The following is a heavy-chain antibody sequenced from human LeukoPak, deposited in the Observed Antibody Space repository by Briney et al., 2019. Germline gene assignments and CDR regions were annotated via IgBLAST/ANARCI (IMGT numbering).Heavy chain of an antibody. Sequence: GGSLRLSCAASGFTFSNYEMNWVRQAPGKGLEWVSYISSSGSTMYYADSVKGRFTISRDNAKNSLYLQMNTLRAEDTAVYYCARWNHFDQWGQGTLVTVSS. CDR2: ISSSGSTM. J-gene: IGHJ4*02. CDR3: ARWNHFDQ. D-gene: IGHD1-1*01. V-gene: IGHV3-48*03. CDR1: GFTFSNYE.